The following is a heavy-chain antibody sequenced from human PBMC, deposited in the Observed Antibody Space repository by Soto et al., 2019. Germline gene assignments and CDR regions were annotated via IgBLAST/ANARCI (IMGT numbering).Heavy chain of an antibody. V-gene: IGHV3-23*01. J-gene: IGHJ2*01. D-gene: IGHD1-1*01. CDR3: AKPNARDSYWYFDL. CDR1: GFPFRTYD. Sequence: EVQLLESGGGLVQPGGSLRLSCAASGFPFRTYDMSWVRQAPGKGLEWVSAISGSGGSTYYADSMKGRFTISRDNSKNTLCLQMNSLRAEDTAVYYCAKPNARDSYWYFDLWGRGTLVTVSS. CDR2: ISGSGGST.